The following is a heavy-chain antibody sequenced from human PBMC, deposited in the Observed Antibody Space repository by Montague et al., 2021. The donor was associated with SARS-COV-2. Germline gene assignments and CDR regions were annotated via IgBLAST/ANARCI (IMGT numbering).Heavy chain of an antibody. CDR2: IYSYENT. J-gene: IGHJ4*02. D-gene: IGHD2-15*01. Sequence: SETLSLTCSVSVGSISSYYWSWIWQPAGKALGLIWRIYSYENTTYDPSLNSRVTMSVDTSKNQFSLKMTAVSAADSAVYYCASGSGHYYSRFDYWGQGNLVTVSS. CDR1: VGSISSYY. V-gene: IGHV4-4*07. CDR3: ASGSGHYYSRFDY.